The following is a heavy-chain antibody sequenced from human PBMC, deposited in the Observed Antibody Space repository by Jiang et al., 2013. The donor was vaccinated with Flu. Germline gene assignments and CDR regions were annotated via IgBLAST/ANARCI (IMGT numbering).Heavy chain of an antibody. J-gene: IGHJ6*02. CDR2: IIPIFGTA. D-gene: IGHD2-21*01. CDR1: GGTFSSYA. CDR3: ARGRVGELYFYYYYGMDV. V-gene: IGHV1-69*01. Sequence: GAEVKKPGSSVKVSCKASGGTFSSYAISWVRQAPGQGLEWMGGIIPIFGTANYAQKFQGRVTITADESTSTAYMELSSLRSEDTAVYYCARGRVGELYFYYYYGMDVWGQGTTVTVSS.